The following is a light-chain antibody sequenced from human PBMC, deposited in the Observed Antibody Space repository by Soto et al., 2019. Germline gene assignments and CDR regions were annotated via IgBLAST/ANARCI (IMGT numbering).Light chain of an antibody. J-gene: IGKJ5*01. CDR3: QQSHATPLT. V-gene: IGKV1-39*01. CDR2: GAK. CDR1: QAISNY. Sequence: DIQRAQSASCVAAAVGGRVTITCRASQAISNYLNWYQQKPGKAPNLLIFGAKTLQSGVPSRFSGRGYGTDSTLPITPLQPEDVALPYCQQSHATPLTFRQGTRLEIK.